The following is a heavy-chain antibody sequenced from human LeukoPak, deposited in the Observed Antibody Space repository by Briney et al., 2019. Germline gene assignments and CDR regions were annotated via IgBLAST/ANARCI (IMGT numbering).Heavy chain of an antibody. CDR2: INHSGST. CDR1: GGSFSGYY. CDR3: ARVSYYYDSSGYYYYFDY. D-gene: IGHD3-22*01. J-gene: IGHJ4*02. Sequence: SETLSLTCAVYGGSFSGYYWSWIRQPPGKGLEWIGEINHSGSTNYNPSLKSRVTISVDTSKNQFSLKLSSVTAADTAVYYCARVSYYYDSSGYYYYFDYWGQGTLVTVSS. V-gene: IGHV4-34*01.